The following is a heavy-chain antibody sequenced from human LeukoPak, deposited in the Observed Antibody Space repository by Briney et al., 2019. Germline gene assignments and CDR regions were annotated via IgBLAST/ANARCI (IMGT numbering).Heavy chain of an antibody. J-gene: IGHJ3*02. CDR1: GGSISSGGYY. CDR2: IYYSEST. D-gene: IGHD3-22*01. CDR3: AREASRSSGYYSSAFDI. Sequence: SETLSLTCTVSGGSISSGGYYWSWIRQHPGKGLEWIGYIYYSESTYYNPSLKSRVTISVDTSKNQFSLKLSSVTAADTAVYYCAREASRSSGYYSSAFDIWGQGTMVTVSS. V-gene: IGHV4-31*03.